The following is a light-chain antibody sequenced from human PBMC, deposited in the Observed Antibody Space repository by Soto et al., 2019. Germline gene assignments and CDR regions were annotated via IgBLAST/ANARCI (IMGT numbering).Light chain of an antibody. V-gene: IGLV2-14*01. Sequence: QSVLTQPASVSGSPGQSITISCTGTSSDVGGYNYVSWYQQHPGKAPKLMIYDVNNRPSGVSNRFSGSKSGNTASLTISGLQAEDEADYYCSSYTRSNTDVFGTGTKVTVL. CDR2: DVN. CDR3: SSYTRSNTDV. J-gene: IGLJ1*01. CDR1: SSDVGGYNY.